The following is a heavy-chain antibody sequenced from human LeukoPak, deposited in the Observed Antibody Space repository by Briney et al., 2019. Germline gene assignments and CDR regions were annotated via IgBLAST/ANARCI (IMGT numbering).Heavy chain of an antibody. CDR2: INPNSGGT. J-gene: IGHJ4*02. D-gene: IGHD6-19*01. Sequence: ASVKVSCKGSGYSFTGYYMHWVRQAPGQGLEWMGWINPNSGGTNYAQKFQGRVTMTRDTSISTAYMELSRLRSDDTAVYYCVFSSGWYGSVYWGQGTLVTVSS. CDR1: GYSFTGYY. CDR3: VFSSGWYGSVY. V-gene: IGHV1-2*02.